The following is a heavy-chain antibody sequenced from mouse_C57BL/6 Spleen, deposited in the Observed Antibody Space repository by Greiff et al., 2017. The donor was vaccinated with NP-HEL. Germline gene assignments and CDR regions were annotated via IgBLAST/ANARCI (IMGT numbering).Heavy chain of an antibody. D-gene: IGHD1-1*01. J-gene: IGHJ2*01. Sequence: VQLQESGPELVKPGDSVKISCKASGYSFTGYFMNWVMQSHGKSLEWIGRINPYNGDTFYNQKFKGKATLTVDKSSSTAHMELRSLTSEDSAVYYCARERDYYGRNFDYWGQGTTLTVSS. CDR1: GYSFTGYF. CDR2: INPYNGDT. V-gene: IGHV1-20*01. CDR3: ARERDYYGRNFDY.